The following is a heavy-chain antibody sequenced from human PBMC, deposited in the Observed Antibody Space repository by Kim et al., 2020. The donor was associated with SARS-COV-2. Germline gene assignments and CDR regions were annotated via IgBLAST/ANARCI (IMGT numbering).Heavy chain of an antibody. CDR3: ARGGWRSRKNGFDI. V-gene: IGHV5-51*01. J-gene: IGHJ3*02. CDR2: IYPGDSDT. Sequence: GESLKISCKASGYTFMSFWIGWVRQMPGKGLEWMGIIYPGDSDTRYRPSFQGQVTISADGSITTAYLQWRSLKASDTAMYYCARGGWRSRKNGFDIWGQGTMVTVSS. CDR1: GYTFMSFW. D-gene: IGHD3-3*01.